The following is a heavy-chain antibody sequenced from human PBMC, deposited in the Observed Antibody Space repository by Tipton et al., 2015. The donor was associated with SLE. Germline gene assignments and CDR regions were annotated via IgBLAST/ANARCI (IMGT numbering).Heavy chain of an antibody. J-gene: IGHJ4*02. Sequence: TLSLTCSVSGGSISGGAHFWSWIRQHPGKGLEWIGYIYFNGNTYYNPSLKSRVTISADTSKNQFSLKMTSVTAADTAVYYCARDSTGGYYDFWSGYSVCGQGTLVTVSS. CDR3: ARDSTGGYYDFWSGYSV. CDR1: GGSISGGAHF. D-gene: IGHD3-3*01. V-gene: IGHV4-31*03. CDR2: IYFNGNT.